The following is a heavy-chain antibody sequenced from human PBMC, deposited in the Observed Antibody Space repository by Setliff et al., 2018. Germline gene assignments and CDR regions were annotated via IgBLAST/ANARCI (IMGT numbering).Heavy chain of an antibody. CDR3: ARGVYYYYGSGSYYAALDY. D-gene: IGHD3-10*01. Sequence: SETLSLTCTVSGGSISSGGYYWSWIRQHPGKGLEWIGYIYYSGSTNYNPSLKSRVTISVDTSKNQFSLKLSSVTAADTAVYYCARGVYYYYGSGSYYAALDYWGQGTLVTVSS. V-gene: IGHV4-61*08. J-gene: IGHJ4*02. CDR2: IYYSGST. CDR1: GGSISSGGYY.